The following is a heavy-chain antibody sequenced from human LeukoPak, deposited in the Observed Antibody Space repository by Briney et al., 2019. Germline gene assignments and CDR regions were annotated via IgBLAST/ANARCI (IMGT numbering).Heavy chain of an antibody. CDR1: GFTFSTYG. CDR2: IRDDGSNK. V-gene: IGHV3-30*02. J-gene: IGHJ4*02. Sequence: GGSLRLSCAASGFTFSTYGMHWVRQAPGKGLEWVTFIRDDGSNKHYADSVKGRFTISRDNAKNSLCLQMNSLRAEDTAVYYCARHVVAVGFDYWGQGTLVTVSS. D-gene: IGHD3-22*01. CDR3: ARHVVAVGFDY.